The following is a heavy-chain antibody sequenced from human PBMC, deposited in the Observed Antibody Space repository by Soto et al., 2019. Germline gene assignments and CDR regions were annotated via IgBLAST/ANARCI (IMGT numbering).Heavy chain of an antibody. D-gene: IGHD3-3*01. CDR2: TSDRAHSYTT. CDR3: ARRRSVWYFDS. J-gene: IGHJ4*02. CDR1: GFTFSGHY. Sequence: PGGSLRLSCAASGFTFSGHYIDWVRQAPGKGLEWVGRTSDRAHSYTTEYAASVKGRFTISRDDSKDSVYLQMNSLEIEDTAVYYCARRRSVWYFDSWGQGTLVTVSS. V-gene: IGHV3-72*01.